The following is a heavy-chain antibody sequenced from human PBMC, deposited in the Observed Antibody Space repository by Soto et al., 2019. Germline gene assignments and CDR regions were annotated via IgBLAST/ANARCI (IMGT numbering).Heavy chain of an antibody. CDR2: IQSGGPT. V-gene: IGHV3-66*01. CDR3: EKDNILCDGGRSDGITLDV. D-gene: IGHD2-21*01. J-gene: IGHJ6*04. CDR1: GFTVCSKY. Sequence: EVHLVESGGGLVQPGGSLRLSCAASGFTVCSKYMSWVRQAPGKGLAWVSLIQSGGPTYYADSLKCIITIFRNTSENTLHLQTDSLRDKDTAVYPCEKDNILCDGGRSDGITLDVWGKGTTVTVSP.